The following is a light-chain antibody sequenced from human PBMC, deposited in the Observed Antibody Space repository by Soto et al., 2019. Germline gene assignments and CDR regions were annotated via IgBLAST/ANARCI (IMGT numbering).Light chain of an antibody. CDR2: EGS. J-gene: IGLJ1*01. Sequence: QSELTQPPSVSVSPGQSVTISCTGTSSDVGSYNGVSWYQQPPGTAPKLIIYEGSTRPSGVPDRFSGSKSGNSASLTISGLQAEDEADYYCNSYTIAGTYVFGTGTKVTVL. V-gene: IGLV2-18*02. CDR1: SSDVGSYNG. CDR3: NSYTIAGTYV.